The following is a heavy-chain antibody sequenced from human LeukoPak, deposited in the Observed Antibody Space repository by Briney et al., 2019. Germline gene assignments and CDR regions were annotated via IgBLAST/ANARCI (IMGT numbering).Heavy chain of an antibody. CDR3: ARDPLQPYCSGGTCYFGNFDY. CDR2: ISYDGSNK. CDR1: GFSFNNAW. V-gene: IGHV3-30*03. Sequence: GGSPRLSCAASGFSFNNAWMNWVRQAPGKGLEWVSFISYDGSNKYDADSVKGRFTISRDNSKNTLYLQMNSLRVEDTAIYYCARDPLQPYCSGGTCYFGNFDYWGQGILVTVSS. D-gene: IGHD2-15*01. J-gene: IGHJ4*02.